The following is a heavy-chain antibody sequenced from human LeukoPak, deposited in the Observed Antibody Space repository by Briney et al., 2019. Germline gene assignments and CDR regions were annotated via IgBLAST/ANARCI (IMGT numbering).Heavy chain of an antibody. CDR2: IYASGSA. CDR3: ARAPGSGSYYLAFDI. D-gene: IGHD3-10*01. Sequence: SETLSLTCSFSGGSINYYDWSWIRQAAGKGLEWIGRIYASGSANYNPSLKSRVTMSVDTFKNQFSLKLSSLTAADTAVYFCARAPGSGSYYLAFDIWGQGTMVTVSS. CDR1: GGSINYYD. J-gene: IGHJ3*02. V-gene: IGHV4-4*07.